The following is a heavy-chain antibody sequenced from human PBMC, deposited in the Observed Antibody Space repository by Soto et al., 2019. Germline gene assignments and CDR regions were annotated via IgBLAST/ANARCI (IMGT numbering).Heavy chain of an antibody. J-gene: IGHJ6*03. CDR1: GFTFRSYA. D-gene: IGHD2-2*01. CDR3: AKSPDCTTTTCYGYYYYMDV. V-gene: IGHV3-23*01. Sequence: EVQLWESGGGLVQPGGSLRLSCAASGFTFRSYALSWVRQAPGKGLEWVSVISSSGGSTYYEDSVKGRFTISRDNSKHTLYLQMNGLRAEDTAVYYCAKSPDCTTTTCYGYYYYMDVWGKGTTVTVSS. CDR2: ISSSGGST.